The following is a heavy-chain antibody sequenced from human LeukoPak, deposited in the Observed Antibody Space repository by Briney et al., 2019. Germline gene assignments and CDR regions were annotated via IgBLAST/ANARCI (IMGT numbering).Heavy chain of an antibody. CDR1: GFTVSFNY. V-gene: IGHV3-53*01. D-gene: IGHD6-19*01. Sequence: GGSLRLSCAASGFTVSFNYMSWVRQAPGKGLGWISVIYSGGRTYSADSVKGRFTISRDDSKNTLYLQMNSLRAEDTPIYYCARAQWRTYSYYYMDVWGKGTTVTVSS. J-gene: IGHJ6*03. CDR3: ARAQWRTYSYYYMDV. CDR2: IYSGGRT.